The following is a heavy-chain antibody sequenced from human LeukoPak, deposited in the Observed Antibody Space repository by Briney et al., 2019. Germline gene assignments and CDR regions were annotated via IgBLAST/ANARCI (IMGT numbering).Heavy chain of an antibody. Sequence: ASVKVSCKASGYTFTSYGISWVRQAPGQGLEWMGWISAYNGNTNYAQNLQGRVTMTTDTATTTAYMELRSLRSDETAVYYCARDRQYYYDSSGYYLPDYWGQGTLVTVSS. CDR2: ISAYNGNT. D-gene: IGHD3-22*01. CDR3: ARDRQYYYDSSGYYLPDY. J-gene: IGHJ4*02. V-gene: IGHV1-18*01. CDR1: GYTFTSYG.